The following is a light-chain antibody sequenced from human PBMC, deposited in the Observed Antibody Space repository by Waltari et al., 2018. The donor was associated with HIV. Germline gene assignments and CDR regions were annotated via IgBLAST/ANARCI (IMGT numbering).Light chain of an antibody. J-gene: IGLJ3*02. CDR1: SVIIVGTYT. CDR3: MIWYSSAGV. V-gene: IGLV5-45*02. Sequence: QAVLTQPSSLAASPGASASPTCTLRSVIIVGTYTINWYQQPPGSPPQYLLRYKSDSDKQQGSGVPSRFSGSKDASANAGILLISGLQSEDEADYYCMIWYSSAGVFGGGTKLTVL. CDR2: YKSDSDK.